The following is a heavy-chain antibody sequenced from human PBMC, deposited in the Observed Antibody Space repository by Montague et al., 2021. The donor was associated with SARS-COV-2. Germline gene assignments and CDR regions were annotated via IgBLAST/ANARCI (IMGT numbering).Heavy chain of an antibody. CDR2: IYNSGST. Sequence: SETLSLTCTVSGGSISRYYWNWIRQPPGKGLEWIAYIYNSGSTNXNPSLKSRVTISVDTSKNQFSLKLSSVTAADTAVYYCARSRENYNILTGYPYYFDYWGQGTLVTVSS. CDR1: GGSISRYY. D-gene: IGHD3-9*01. V-gene: IGHV4-59*01. CDR3: ARSRENYNILTGYPYYFDY. J-gene: IGHJ4*02.